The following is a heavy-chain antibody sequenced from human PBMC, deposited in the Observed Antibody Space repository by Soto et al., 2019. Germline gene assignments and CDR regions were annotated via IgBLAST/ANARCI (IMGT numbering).Heavy chain of an antibody. CDR1: GGTFSSYA. J-gene: IGHJ4*02. V-gene: IGHV1-69*01. CDR2: IIPIFGTA. CDR3: ARAMVRGVIPYYFDY. Sequence: QVQLVQSGAEVKKPGSSVKVSCKASGGTFSSYAISWVRQAPGQGLEWMGGIIPIFGTANYAQKFQGRVTITANESTSTAYMELSSLRSEDTAVYYCARAMVRGVIPYYFDYWGQGTLVTVSS. D-gene: IGHD3-10*01.